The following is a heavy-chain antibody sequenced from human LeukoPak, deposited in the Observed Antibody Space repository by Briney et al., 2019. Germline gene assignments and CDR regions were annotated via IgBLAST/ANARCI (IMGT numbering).Heavy chain of an antibody. D-gene: IGHD6-19*01. J-gene: IGHJ4*02. V-gene: IGHV4-4*07. CDR3: ARHIYSSGWYSPPDY. CDR2: IYSSGST. CDR1: GGSISSYY. Sequence: PSETLSLTCTVSGGSISSYYWSWIRQPAGKGLEWIGRIYSSGSTNYNPSLKSRVTISVDTSKNQFSLKLTFVTAADTAVYYCARHIYSSGWYSPPDYWGQGTLVTVSS.